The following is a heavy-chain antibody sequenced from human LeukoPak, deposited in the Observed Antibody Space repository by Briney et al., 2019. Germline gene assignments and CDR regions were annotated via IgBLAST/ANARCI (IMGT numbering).Heavy chain of an antibody. J-gene: IGHJ4*02. Sequence: PSETLSLTCTVSGGSISSYYWSWIRQPPGKGLEWIGYIYYSGSTNYNPSLKSRVTISVDTSKNQFSLKLSSVTAADTAVYYCARDGGYTPAEYYFDYWGQGTLVTVSS. D-gene: IGHD2-2*02. CDR3: ARDGGYTPAEYYFDY. V-gene: IGHV4-59*01. CDR1: GGSISSYY. CDR2: IYYSGST.